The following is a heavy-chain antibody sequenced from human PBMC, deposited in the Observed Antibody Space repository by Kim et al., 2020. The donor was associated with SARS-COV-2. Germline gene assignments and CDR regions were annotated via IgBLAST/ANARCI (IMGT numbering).Heavy chain of an antibody. CDR1: GGSISSYY. J-gene: IGHJ5*02. CDR2: IYYSGST. V-gene: IGHV4-59*01. CDR3: ARVASSIAVVVAFDP. Sequence: SETLSLTCTVSGGSISSYYWSWIRQPPGKGLEWIGYIYYSGSTNYNPSLKSRVTISVDTSKNQFSLKLSSVTAADTAVYYCARVASSIAVVVAFDPWGQGTLVTVSS. D-gene: IGHD6-19*01.